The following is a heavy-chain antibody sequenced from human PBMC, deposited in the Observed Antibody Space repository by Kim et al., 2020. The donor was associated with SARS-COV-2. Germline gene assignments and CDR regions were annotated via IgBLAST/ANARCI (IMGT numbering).Heavy chain of an antibody. D-gene: IGHD6-19*01. CDR3: AKDRGGSGWQVFDY. J-gene: IGHJ4*02. V-gene: IGHV3-23*01. Sequence: GGSLRLSCAASGFTLTNNAMSWVRQPLGRGLEWVSTIRAGAETTYYANSVNGRFTISRDSSTHTLYLQLDSLRADDTAIYYCAKDRGGSGWQVFDYWGQGTLVTVTS. CDR1: GFTLTNNA. CDR2: IRAGAETT.